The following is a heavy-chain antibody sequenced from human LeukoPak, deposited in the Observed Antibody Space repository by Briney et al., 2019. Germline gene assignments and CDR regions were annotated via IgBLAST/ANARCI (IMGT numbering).Heavy chain of an antibody. CDR3: ARERRAWGEDF. V-gene: IGHV1-46*01. D-gene: IGHD3-16*01. J-gene: IGHJ4*02. CDR1: GYTFTNYY. Sequence: ASVKVSCKASGYTFTNYYIHWVRQAPGQGLEWVGMINPSGGRTSYAQRFQGRVTVTTDTSTSTVYMQLSSLASEDTAVYYCARERRAWGEDFWGQGTLVTVPS. CDR2: INPSGGRT.